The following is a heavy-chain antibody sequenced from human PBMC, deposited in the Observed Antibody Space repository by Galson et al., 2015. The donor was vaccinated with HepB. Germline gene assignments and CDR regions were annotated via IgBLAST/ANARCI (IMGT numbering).Heavy chain of an antibody. CDR2: FDPEDGET. CDR3: ATDLRSGWYNIY. V-gene: IGHV1-24*01. CDR1: GYTLTELS. Sequence: SVKVSCKVSGYTLTELSMHWVRQAPGKGLEWMGGFDPEDGETIYAQKFQGRVTMTEDTSTDTAYMELSSLRSEDTAVYYCATDLRSGWYNIYWGQGTLVTVSS. J-gene: IGHJ4*02. D-gene: IGHD6-19*01.